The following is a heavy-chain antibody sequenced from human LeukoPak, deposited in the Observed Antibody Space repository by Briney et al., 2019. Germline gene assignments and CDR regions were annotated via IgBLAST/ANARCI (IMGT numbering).Heavy chain of an antibody. CDR2: IYYSGST. D-gene: IGHD1-26*01. Sequence: SETLSLTCTVSGGSISSYYWSWIRQPPGNGLEWIGYIYYSGSTNYNPSLKSRVTISVDTSKNQFSLKLSSVTAADTAVYYCARARLKWELLSWGQGTLVTVSS. V-gene: IGHV4-59*01. CDR1: GGSISSYY. J-gene: IGHJ5*02. CDR3: ARARLKWELLS.